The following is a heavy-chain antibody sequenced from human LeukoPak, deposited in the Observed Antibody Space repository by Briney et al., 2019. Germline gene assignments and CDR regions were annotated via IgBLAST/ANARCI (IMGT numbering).Heavy chain of an antibody. V-gene: IGHV1-69*06. CDR3: ARQSGYCSGGSCYGAHWFDP. D-gene: IGHD2-15*01. J-gene: IGHJ5*02. CDR2: IIPIFGTA. Sequence: ASVKLSCKASGATFSSYAISWVRHAPGQGLEWMGGIIPIFGTANYAQKFQGRVTITADKSTSTAYMELSSLRSEDTAVYYCARQSGYCSGGSCYGAHWFDPWGQGTLVSVSS. CDR1: GATFSSYA.